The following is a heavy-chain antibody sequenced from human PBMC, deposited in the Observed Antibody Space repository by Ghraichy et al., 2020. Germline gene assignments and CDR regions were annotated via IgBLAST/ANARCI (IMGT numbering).Heavy chain of an antibody. CDR3: ARRLVVVTDDAFDI. CDR2: IYYSGST. J-gene: IGHJ3*02. V-gene: IGHV4-39*01. Sequence: SQTLSLTCTVSGGSISSSSYYWGWIRQPPGKGLEWIGSIYYSGSTYYNPSLKSRVTISVDTSKNQFSLKLSSVTAADTAVYYCARRLVVVTDDAFDIWGQGTMVTVSS. D-gene: IGHD3-22*01. CDR1: GGSISSSSYY.